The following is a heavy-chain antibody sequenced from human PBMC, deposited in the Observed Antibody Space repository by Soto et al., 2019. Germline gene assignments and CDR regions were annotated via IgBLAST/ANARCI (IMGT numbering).Heavy chain of an antibody. D-gene: IGHD6-19*01. Sequence: PSETLSLTCTVSGGSISSYYCSWIRQPPGKGLEWIGYIYYSGSTNYNPSLKSRVTISVDTSKNQFSLKLSSVTAADTAVYYCARDPNLYSSGWSFWFDPWGQGTLVTVSS. CDR2: IYYSGST. CDR1: GGSISSYY. V-gene: IGHV4-59*01. J-gene: IGHJ5*02. CDR3: ARDPNLYSSGWSFWFDP.